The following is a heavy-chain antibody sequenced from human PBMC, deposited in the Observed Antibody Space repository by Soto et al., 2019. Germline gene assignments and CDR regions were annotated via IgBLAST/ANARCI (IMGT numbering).Heavy chain of an antibody. CDR2: IYYSGST. D-gene: IGHD3-10*01. V-gene: IGHV4-30-4*01. CDR3: ASLLDYYASGSSPWT. J-gene: IGHJ5*02. CDR1: GGSISSGDYY. Sequence: SETLSLTCTVSGGSISSGDYYWSWIRQPPGKGLEWIGYIYYSGSTYYNPSLKSRVTISVDTSKNQFSLKLSSVTAADTAVYYCASLLDYYASGSSPWTWGQGTLVTVSS.